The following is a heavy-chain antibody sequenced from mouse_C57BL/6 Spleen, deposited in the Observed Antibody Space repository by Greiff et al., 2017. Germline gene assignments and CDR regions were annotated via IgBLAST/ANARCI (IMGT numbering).Heavy chain of an antibody. CDR2: INPSSGYT. J-gene: IGHJ4*01. CDR3: ARHGELLYYYAMDY. CDR1: GYTFTSYW. V-gene: IGHV1-7*01. D-gene: IGHD4-1*01. Sequence: QVQLQQSGAELAKPGASVKLSCKASGYTFTSYWMHWVKQRPGQGLEWIGYINPSSGYTRYNEKFKDKATLTADKSSSTVYMELNRLTSEDYAVYFCARHGELLYYYAMDYWGQGTSVTVSS.